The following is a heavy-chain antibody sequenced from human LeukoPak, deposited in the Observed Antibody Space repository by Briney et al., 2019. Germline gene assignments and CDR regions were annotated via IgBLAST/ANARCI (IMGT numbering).Heavy chain of an antibody. V-gene: IGHV3-33*08. CDR3: ARVRGAQRIDY. D-gene: IGHD3-10*01. CDR1: GFTFSDHY. CDR2: IWYDGSNK. Sequence: PGGSLRLSCAASGFTFSDHYMHWVRQAPGKGLEWVAVIWYDGSNKYYADSVKGRFTISRDNSKNTLYLQMNSLRAEDTAVYYCARVRGAQRIDYWGQGTLVTVSS. J-gene: IGHJ4*02.